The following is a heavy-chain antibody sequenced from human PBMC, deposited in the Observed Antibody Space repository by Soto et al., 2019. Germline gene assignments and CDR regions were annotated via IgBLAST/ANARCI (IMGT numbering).Heavy chain of an antibody. J-gene: IGHJ6*02. CDR1: GFTFSNAW. V-gene: IGHV3-15*07. CDR3: TTALIPKIYYYGMDV. CDR2: IKSKTDGGTT. D-gene: IGHD3-16*01. Sequence: PGGSLRLSCAASGFTFSNAWMNWVRQAPGKGLEWVGRIKSKTDGGTTDYAAPVKGRFTISRDDSKNTLYLQMNSLKTEDTALYYCTTALIPKIYYYGMDVWGQGTTVTVSS.